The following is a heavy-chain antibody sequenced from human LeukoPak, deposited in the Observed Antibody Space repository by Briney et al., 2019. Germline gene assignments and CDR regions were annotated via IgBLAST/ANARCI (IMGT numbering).Heavy chain of an antibody. Sequence: GGSLRLSCAAAGFTFSSYGMHWVRQAPGKGLEWVAVISYDGSNKYYADSVKGRFTISRDNSKNTLYLQMNSLRAEDTAVYYCAREWGYFDYWGQGTLVTVSS. V-gene: IGHV3-30*03. CDR3: AREWGYFDY. J-gene: IGHJ4*02. CDR2: ISYDGSNK. CDR1: GFTFSSYG. D-gene: IGHD7-27*01.